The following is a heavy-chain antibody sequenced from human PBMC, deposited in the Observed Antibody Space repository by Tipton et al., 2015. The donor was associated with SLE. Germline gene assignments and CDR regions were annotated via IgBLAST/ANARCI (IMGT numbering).Heavy chain of an antibody. CDR3: ARDRGTCSGGYCYTPRYFDS. J-gene: IGHJ4*02. CDR2: ISHDATMI. V-gene: IGHV3-30*04. CDR1: GFTFSDFP. D-gene: IGHD2-21*02. Sequence: SLRLSCAASGFTFSDFPMQWVRQAPGKGLEWVATISHDATMIYYVDSVKGRFTISRDNSNQFVYLQMKNLRPEDTAVYFCARDRGTCSGGYCYTPRYFDSWGQGTLVVVSS.